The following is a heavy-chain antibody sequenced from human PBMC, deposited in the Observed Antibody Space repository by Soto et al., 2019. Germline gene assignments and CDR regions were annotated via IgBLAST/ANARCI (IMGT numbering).Heavy chain of an antibody. J-gene: IGHJ4*02. CDR3: ARVADCSGGSCYYFDY. Sequence: GGSLRLSCAASGFTFSSYSMNWVRQAPGKGLEWVSSISSSSSYIYYADSVKGRFTISRDNAKNSLYLQMNSRRAEDTAVYYCARVADCSGGSCYYFDYWGQGTLVTVSS. D-gene: IGHD2-15*01. CDR1: GFTFSSYS. V-gene: IGHV3-21*01. CDR2: ISSSSSYI.